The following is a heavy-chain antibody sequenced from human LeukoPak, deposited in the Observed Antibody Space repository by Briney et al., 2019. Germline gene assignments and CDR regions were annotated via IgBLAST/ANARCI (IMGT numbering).Heavy chain of an antibody. D-gene: IGHD4-23*01. CDR1: GGPISSGSYY. J-gene: IGHJ4*02. V-gene: IGHV4-61*09. CDR2: IYTSGST. CDR3: ARAQGYGGNFDY. Sequence: SHTLSLTCTVSGGPISSGSYYWSWIRQPAGKGLEWIGHIYTSGSTNYNPSLKSRVTMSVDTSKNQFSLKLSSVTAADTAVYYCARAQGYGGNFDYWGQGTLVTVSS.